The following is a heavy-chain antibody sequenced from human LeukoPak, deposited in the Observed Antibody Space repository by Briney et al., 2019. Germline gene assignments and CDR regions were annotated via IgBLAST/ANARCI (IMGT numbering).Heavy chain of an antibody. V-gene: IGHV3-21*01. J-gene: IGHJ4*02. CDR1: GFTFSSYS. CDR2: ISSSSSYI. CDR3: ARALTISRGLDY. D-gene: IGHD3-3*01. Sequence: GGSLRLSCAASGFTFSSYSMNWVRQAPGKGLEWVSSISSSSSYIYYADSVKGRFTISRDNAKNSLYLQMNSLRAEDTAVYYCARALTISRGLDYWGQGTLVTVSS.